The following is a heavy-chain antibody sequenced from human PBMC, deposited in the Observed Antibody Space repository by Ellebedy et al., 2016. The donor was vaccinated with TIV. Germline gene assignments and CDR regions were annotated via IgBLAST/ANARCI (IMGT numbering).Heavy chain of an antibody. J-gene: IGHJ3*02. CDR3: VSGAARRGSDAFDI. D-gene: IGHD6-6*01. Sequence: GESLKISCAASGFTFRTYAMSWVRQAPGKGLEWVSTVRIGSDTTNYADSVKGRFTISRDNSKNTLYLQMSSLRAEDTAVYYCVSGAARRGSDAFDIWGQGTMVTVSS. V-gene: IGHV3-23*01. CDR2: VRIGSDTT. CDR1: GFTFRTYA.